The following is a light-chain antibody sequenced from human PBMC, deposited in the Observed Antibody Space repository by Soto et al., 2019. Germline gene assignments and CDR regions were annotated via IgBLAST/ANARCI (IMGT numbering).Light chain of an antibody. CDR3: QQYNTYWT. Sequence: AIQVTQSPSSLSASVGDRVTITCRATQGYRSDLGWYQQKPGKAPKLLIYDASILESGVPSRFSGSESGTEFTLTISSLQPDDFATYYCQQYNTYWTFGQGTKVDIK. V-gene: IGKV1-13*02. CDR1: QGYRSD. CDR2: DAS. J-gene: IGKJ1*01.